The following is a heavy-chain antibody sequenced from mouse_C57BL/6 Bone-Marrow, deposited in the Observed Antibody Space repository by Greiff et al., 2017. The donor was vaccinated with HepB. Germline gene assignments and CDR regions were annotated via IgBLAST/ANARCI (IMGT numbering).Heavy chain of an antibody. J-gene: IGHJ4*01. CDR3: ARGGGYYAMDY. CDR1: GYTFTSYW. Sequence: QVQLQQPGAELVKPGASVKMSCKASGYTFTSYWITWVKQRPGQGLEWIGDIYPGSGSTNYNEKFKSKATLTVDTSSSTAYMQRSSLTSEDSAVYYCARGGGYYAMDYWGQGTSVTVSS. V-gene: IGHV1-55*01. CDR2: IYPGSGST.